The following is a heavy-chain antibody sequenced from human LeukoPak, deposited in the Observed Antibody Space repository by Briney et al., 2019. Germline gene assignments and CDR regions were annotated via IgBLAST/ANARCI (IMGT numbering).Heavy chain of an antibody. CDR2: IYYSGST. D-gene: IGHD3-22*01. CDR1: GGSISSGGYY. J-gene: IGHJ4*02. CDR3: ASVPRHYYDSSGYVDY. V-gene: IGHV4-31*03. Sequence: SQTLSLTCTVSGGSISSGGYYWSWIRQHPEKGLEWIGYIYYSGSTYYNPSLKSRVTISVDTSKNQFSLKLSSVTAADTAVYYCASVPRHYYDSSGYVDYWGQGTLVTVSS.